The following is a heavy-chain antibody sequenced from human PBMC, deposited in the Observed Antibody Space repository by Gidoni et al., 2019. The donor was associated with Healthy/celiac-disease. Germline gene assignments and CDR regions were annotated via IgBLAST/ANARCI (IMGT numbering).Heavy chain of an antibody. Sequence: QVQLQQSGPGLVKPSQTLSLTCAISGDSVPSNSAAWNWIRQSPSRGLEWLGRTYYKSKLYNDYAVSVKRRITINPDTSKNQFSLQLNSVTPEDTAVYYCARDKQQLGYYYYGMDVWGQGTTVTVSS. CDR1: GDSVPSNSAA. CDR3: ARDKQQLGYYYYGMDV. CDR2: TYYKSKLYN. V-gene: IGHV6-1*01. D-gene: IGHD6-13*01. J-gene: IGHJ6*02.